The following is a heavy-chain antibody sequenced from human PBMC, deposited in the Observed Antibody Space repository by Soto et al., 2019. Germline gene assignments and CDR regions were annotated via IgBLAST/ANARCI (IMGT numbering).Heavy chain of an antibody. J-gene: IGHJ4*02. CDR3: ARTNGDLDY. V-gene: IGHV1-8*01. CDR1: GYTFSSYD. Sequence: QVQLVQSGAEVKKPGASVKVPCKTSGYTFSSYDINWVRQGTGQGLEWMGWISTQSGNKGYAQKFQGRITMTRDTSISTAYMELSSLRADDTALYYCARTNGDLDYWGQGTLVTVSS. D-gene: IGHD4-17*01. CDR2: ISTQSGNK.